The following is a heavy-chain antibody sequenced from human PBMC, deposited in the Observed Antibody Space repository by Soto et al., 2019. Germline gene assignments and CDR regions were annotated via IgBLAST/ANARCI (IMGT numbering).Heavy chain of an antibody. J-gene: IGHJ2*01. Sequence: GKGLDWVSGISGSGGSTYYADSVKGRFTISRDNSKNTLNLQMNSLRAEDPAVYYCAFFFQAEDGIRDTVPVSAFLLNRSSDL. V-gene: IGHV3-23*01. D-gene: IGHD2-15*01. CDR3: AFFFQAEDGIRDTVPVSAFLLNRSSDL. CDR2: ISGSGGST.